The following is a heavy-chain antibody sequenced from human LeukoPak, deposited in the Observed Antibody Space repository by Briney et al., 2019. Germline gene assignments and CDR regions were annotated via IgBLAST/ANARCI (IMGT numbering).Heavy chain of an antibody. CDR3: ASDPMVRGYGFFDY. CDR2: IYYSGST. V-gene: IGHV4-31*03. CDR1: GVSISSGGYY. D-gene: IGHD3-10*01. Sequence: PSETLSLTCTVSGVSISSGGYYWSWIRQHPGKGLEWIGYIYYSGSTYYNPSLKSRVTISVDTSKNQFSLKLSSVTAADTAVYYCASDPMVRGYGFFDYWGQGTLVTVSS. J-gene: IGHJ4*02.